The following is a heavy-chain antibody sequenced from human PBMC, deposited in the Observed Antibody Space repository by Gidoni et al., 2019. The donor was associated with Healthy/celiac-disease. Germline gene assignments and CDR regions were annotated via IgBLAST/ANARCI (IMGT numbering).Heavy chain of an antibody. CDR3: ARTGRSSSWYGYGMDV. D-gene: IGHD6-13*01. Sequence: QVQLQQWGAGLWKPSETLSRTGAVCGGSVSGYYWSWIRQPPGKGLEWIGEINHSGSTNYNPSLKSRVTISVDTSKNQFSLKLSSVTAADTAVYYCARTGRSSSWYGYGMDVWGQGTTVTVSS. CDR1: GGSVSGYY. CDR2: INHSGST. V-gene: IGHV4-34*01. J-gene: IGHJ6*02.